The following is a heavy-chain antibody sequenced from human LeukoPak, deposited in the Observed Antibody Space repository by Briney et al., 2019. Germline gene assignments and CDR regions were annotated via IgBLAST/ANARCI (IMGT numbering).Heavy chain of an antibody. J-gene: IGHJ6*02. CDR3: ARDQSSSSYDYYYGMDV. Sequence: SVKVSCKASGGTFSSYSISWVRQAPGHGGECMGGIIPILTLADYAPKFQGRVTITADKSTSTAYMELSSLKSEDTAVYYCARDQSSSSYDYYYGMDVWGQGTTVTVSS. V-gene: IGHV1-69*10. CDR2: IIPILTLA. CDR1: GGTFSSYS. D-gene: IGHD2-2*01.